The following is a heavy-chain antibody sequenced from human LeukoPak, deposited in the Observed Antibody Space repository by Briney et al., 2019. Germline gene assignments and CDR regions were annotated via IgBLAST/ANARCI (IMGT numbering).Heavy chain of an antibody. CDR2: TSGGSGNT. V-gene: IGHV3-23*01. CDR1: GFTFDDYA. J-gene: IGHJ4*02. CDR3: AKGQDY. Sequence: GRSLRLSCAASGFTFDDYAMHWVRQAPGKGLEWVSATSGGSGNTYHADSVKGRFTISRDNSRNTLYLQMNSLRVEDTAVYYCAKGQDYWGQGTLVTVSS.